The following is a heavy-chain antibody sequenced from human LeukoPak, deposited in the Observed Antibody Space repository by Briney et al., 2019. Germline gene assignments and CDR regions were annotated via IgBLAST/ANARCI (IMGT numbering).Heavy chain of an antibody. CDR2: IYPGDSDT. D-gene: IGHD4-17*01. Sequence: GESLKISCKGFGYSFANYWIGWVRQMPGKGLEWMGIIYPGDSDTRYSPSFQGQVTISADKSISTAYLQWSSLKASDTAMYYCARPGSTVTTGAFDYWGQGALFSVSS. CDR1: GYSFANYW. CDR3: ARPGSTVTTGAFDY. V-gene: IGHV5-51*01. J-gene: IGHJ4*02.